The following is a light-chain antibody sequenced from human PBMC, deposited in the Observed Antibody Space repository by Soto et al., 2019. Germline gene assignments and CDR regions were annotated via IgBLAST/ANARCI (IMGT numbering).Light chain of an antibody. V-gene: IGLV2-14*01. CDR1: SSDVGDYDY. CDR3: SSYTSSNTWV. Sequence: QSVLTQPASVSGSPGQSITISYTGTSSDVGDYDYVSWYQQHPGKAPKLMIHEVRNRPSGVSNRFSGSKSGNTASLTISGLQAEDEADYYCSSYTSSNTWVFGGGTQLTVL. CDR2: EVR. J-gene: IGLJ3*02.